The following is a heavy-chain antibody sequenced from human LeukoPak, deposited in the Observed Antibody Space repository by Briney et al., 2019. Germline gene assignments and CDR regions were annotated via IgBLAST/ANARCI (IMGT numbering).Heavy chain of an antibody. CDR1: GFTFSSYG. D-gene: IGHD6-19*01. CDR2: IWYDGSNK. CDR3: ARDDSSGWYATTPDY. V-gene: IGHV3-33*01. J-gene: IGHJ4*02. Sequence: GRSLRLSCAASGFTFSSYGMHWVRQAPGKGLEWEAVIWYDGSNKYYADSVKGRFTISRDNSKNTLYLQMNSLRAEDTAVYYCARDDSSGWYATTPDYWGQGTLVTVSS.